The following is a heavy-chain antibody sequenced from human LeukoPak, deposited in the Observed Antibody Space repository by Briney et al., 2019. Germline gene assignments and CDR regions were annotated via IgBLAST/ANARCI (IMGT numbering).Heavy chain of an antibody. CDR3: ARGGYCSSTSCYYYYYYMDV. V-gene: IGHV1-69*13. CDR2: IIPIFGTA. CDR1: GGTFSSYA. D-gene: IGHD2-2*01. Sequence: GASVKVSCKASGGTFSSYAISWVRQAPGQGLEWMGGIIPIFGTANYAQKFQGRVTITADESTSTAYMELSSLRSEDTAVYYCARGGYCSSTSCYYYYYYMDVWGKGTTVTVSS. J-gene: IGHJ6*03.